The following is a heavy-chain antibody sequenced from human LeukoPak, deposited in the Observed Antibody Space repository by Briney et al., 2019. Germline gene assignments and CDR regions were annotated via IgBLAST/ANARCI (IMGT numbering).Heavy chain of an antibody. J-gene: IGHJ2*01. D-gene: IGHD6-6*01. Sequence: SETLSLTCTVSGGSISSSSYYWGWIRQPPGKGLEWIGSIYYSGSTYYNPSLKSRVTLSVDTSKNQFSLKLSSVTAADTAVYYCARGVKIEYSSSSRNWYFDLWGRGTLVTVSS. V-gene: IGHV4-39*07. CDR3: ARGVKIEYSSSSRNWYFDL. CDR2: IYYSGST. CDR1: GGSISSSSYY.